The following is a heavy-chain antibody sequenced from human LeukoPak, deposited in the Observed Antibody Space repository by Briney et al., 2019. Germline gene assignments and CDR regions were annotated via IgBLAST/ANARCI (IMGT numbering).Heavy chain of an antibody. D-gene: IGHD3-22*01. Sequence: GGSLRLSCAASGFAFSDYWMHWVRQAPGKGLVWVSRINSDGSSTTYADSVKGRFTISRHNAKNTLYLQMNSLRVEDTAVYYCARDGYYYDSSAYYANNWFDPWGQGTLVTVSS. CDR2: INSDGSST. J-gene: IGHJ5*02. CDR1: GFAFSDYW. V-gene: IGHV3-74*01. CDR3: ARDGYYYDSSAYYANNWFDP.